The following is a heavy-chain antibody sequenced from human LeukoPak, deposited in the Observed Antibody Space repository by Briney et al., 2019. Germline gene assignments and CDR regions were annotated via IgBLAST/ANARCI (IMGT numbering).Heavy chain of an antibody. CDR1: GGSISSYY. V-gene: IGHV4-59*01. CDR2: IYYSGST. D-gene: IGHD3-22*01. CDR3: ARVHRGTYDSSGYYYDY. J-gene: IGHJ4*02. Sequence: NPSETLSLTCTVSGGSISSYYWSWIRQPPGKGLEWIGYIYYSGSTNYNPSLKSRVTISVDTSKNQFSLKLSSVTAADTAVYYCARVHRGTYDSSGYYYDYWGQGTLVTVSS.